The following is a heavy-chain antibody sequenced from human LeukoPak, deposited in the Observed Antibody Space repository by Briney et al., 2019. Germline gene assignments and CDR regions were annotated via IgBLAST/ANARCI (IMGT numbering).Heavy chain of an antibody. Sequence: GGSLRLSCAASGFTFSGSAMHWVRQMPGKGLEWMGIINPGYSDIRYSPSFQGQVTISADKSISTAYLQWSSLKASDTAIYYCARHDKGYSGYVTLDYWGQGTLVTVSS. CDR2: INPGYSDI. D-gene: IGHD5-12*01. J-gene: IGHJ4*02. CDR1: GFTFSGSA. CDR3: ARHDKGYSGYVTLDY. V-gene: IGHV5-51*01.